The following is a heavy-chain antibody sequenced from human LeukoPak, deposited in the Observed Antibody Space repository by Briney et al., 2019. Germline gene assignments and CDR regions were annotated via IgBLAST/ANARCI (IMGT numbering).Heavy chain of an antibody. D-gene: IGHD3-10*01. V-gene: IGHV3-43*02. CDR1: GFNIVDYA. CDR2: IRGDGGRT. Sequence: GGSLRLSCAASGFNIVDYAMHWVRQAPGKGLQWVSLIRGDGGRTYYSDSVKGRFTISRDNTKNSLYLQMNDLTTEDSALYYCAKGYGSGTYFIDNWGQGTLVTVSS. CDR3: AKGYGSGTYFIDN. J-gene: IGHJ4*02.